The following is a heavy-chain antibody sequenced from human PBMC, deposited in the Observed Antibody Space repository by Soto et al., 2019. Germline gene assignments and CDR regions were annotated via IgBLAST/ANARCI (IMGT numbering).Heavy chain of an antibody. D-gene: IGHD3-10*01. CDR2: IYYNGIT. J-gene: IGHJ4*02. V-gene: IGHV4-31*03. CDR3: ARARFYGSERTVFDF. CDR1: RGSVSSGGYY. Sequence: QVQLQESGPGLVKPSQTLSLTCTVSRGSVSSGGYYWSWIRQHPGKGLEWIGYIYYNGITDYNPSLKSRLIISVDTSKNQFSLILSSVTAAYTAVYYCARARFYGSERTVFDFWGQGTLVTVSS.